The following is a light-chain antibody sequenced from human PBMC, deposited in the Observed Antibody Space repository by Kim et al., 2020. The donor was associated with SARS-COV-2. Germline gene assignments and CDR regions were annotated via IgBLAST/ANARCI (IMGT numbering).Light chain of an antibody. V-gene: IGKV3-15*01. CDR1: QSIISN. CDR3: QQYNDWPWT. CDR2: GAS. Sequence: EIVMTQSPATLSVSPGERVTLSCRASQSIISNLGWYQQKPGQAPRLLIYGASTRATGIPARFSGSGSGTEFTLTISSLQSEDFAVYCCQQYNDWPWTFGQGTKVEIK. J-gene: IGKJ1*01.